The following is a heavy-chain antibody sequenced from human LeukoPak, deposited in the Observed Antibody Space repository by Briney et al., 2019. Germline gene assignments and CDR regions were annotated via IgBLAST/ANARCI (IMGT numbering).Heavy chain of an antibody. V-gene: IGHV3-21*01. D-gene: IGHD2-2*01. CDR3: ARDNCSSTSCRSPFYYYYYGMDV. J-gene: IGHJ6*02. Sequence: GGSLRLSCAASGFTFSSYSMTWVRQAPGKGLEWVSSISSSSSYIYYADSVKGRFTISRDNAKNSLYLQMNSLRAEDTAVYYCARDNCSSTSCRSPFYYYYYGMDVWGQGTTVTVSS. CDR2: ISSSSSYI. CDR1: GFTFSSYS.